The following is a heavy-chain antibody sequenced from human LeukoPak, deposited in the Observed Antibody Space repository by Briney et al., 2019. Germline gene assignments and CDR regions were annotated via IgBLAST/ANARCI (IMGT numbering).Heavy chain of an antibody. V-gene: IGHV3-48*01. CDR2: ISSSSSTI. J-gene: IGHJ6*03. CDR3: ARVGLYGGNSVAHYYYYYYMDV. D-gene: IGHD4-23*01. Sequence: GGSLRLSCAASGFTFSSYSMNWVRQAPGKGLEWVSYISSSSSTIYYADSVKGRFTISRDNAKNSLYLQMNSLRAEDTAVYYCARVGLYGGNSVAHYYYYYYMDVWGKGTTVTVSS. CDR1: GFTFSSYS.